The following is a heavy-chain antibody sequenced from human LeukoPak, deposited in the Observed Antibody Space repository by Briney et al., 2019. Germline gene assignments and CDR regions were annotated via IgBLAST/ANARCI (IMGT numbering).Heavy chain of an antibody. Sequence: ASVKVSCKASGYTFTNYAFSWVRQAPGQGLEWMGWISVYSDDTKSAQNLQGRITMTKDTSTSTAYMELRSLRSDDTAVYYCAREADSSGYFFRPDYWGQGTLVTVSS. D-gene: IGHD3-22*01. CDR3: AREADSSGYFFRPDY. CDR1: GYTFTNYA. CDR2: ISVYSDDT. J-gene: IGHJ4*02. V-gene: IGHV1-18*01.